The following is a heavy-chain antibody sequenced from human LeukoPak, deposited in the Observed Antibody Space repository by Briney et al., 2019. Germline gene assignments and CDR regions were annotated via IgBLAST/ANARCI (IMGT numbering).Heavy chain of an antibody. V-gene: IGHV1-3*03. CDR3: ARGRGPPNTNRDFYFYYYMDV. CDR2: INAANGHT. CDR1: GYTFTNYA. D-gene: IGHD3-10*01. Sequence: GASVKVSCQASGYTFTNYAIHWVRQAPGQRCEWMGWINAANGHTKYSQEFQDRITITRDTSATTAYMELNNLRSEDMARYYCARGRGPPNTNRDFYFYYYMDVWGTGTTVTVSS. J-gene: IGHJ6*03.